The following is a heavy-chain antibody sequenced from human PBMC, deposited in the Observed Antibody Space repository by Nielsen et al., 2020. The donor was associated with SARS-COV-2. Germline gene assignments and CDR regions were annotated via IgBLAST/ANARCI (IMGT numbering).Heavy chain of an antibody. Sequence: SETLSLTCTVSGGSISSGGYYWSWIRQHPEKGLEWIGYIYYSGSTYYNPSLKSRVTISVDTSKNQFSLKMSSVTAADTAVYYCARESGLDTTDNWGQGVLVTVSS. J-gene: IGHJ4*02. D-gene: IGHD3/OR15-3a*01. CDR1: GGSISSGGYY. CDR3: ARESGLDTTDN. CDR2: IYYSGST. V-gene: IGHV4-31*03.